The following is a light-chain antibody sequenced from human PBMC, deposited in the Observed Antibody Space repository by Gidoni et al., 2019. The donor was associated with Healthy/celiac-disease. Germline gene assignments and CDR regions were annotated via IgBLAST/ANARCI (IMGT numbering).Light chain of an antibody. V-gene: IGKV3-15*01. CDR2: GAS. CDR1: QSVSSN. CDR3: QQYKNWPPYT. J-gene: IGKJ2*01. Sequence: EILMTQSPATLSVSPGERATLSCRASQSVSSNLPWYQQKPGQAPRLLIYGASTRATGIPARFSGSGSGTEFTLTISSLQSEDFAVYYCQQYKNWPPYTFGQGTKLEIK.